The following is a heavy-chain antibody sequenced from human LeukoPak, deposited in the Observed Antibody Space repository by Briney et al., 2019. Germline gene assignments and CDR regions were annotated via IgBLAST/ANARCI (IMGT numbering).Heavy chain of an antibody. D-gene: IGHD5-24*01. Sequence: GESLKISCKGSGYSFTNYWIGWVRQMPGKGLEWMGIIYPADSDTRYSPSFQDQVTISADKSISTAYLQWSSLKASDTAMYYCARRSGYNHFDYWGQGTLVTVSS. J-gene: IGHJ4*02. CDR2: IYPADSDT. CDR3: ARRSGYNHFDY. V-gene: IGHV5-51*01. CDR1: GYSFTNYW.